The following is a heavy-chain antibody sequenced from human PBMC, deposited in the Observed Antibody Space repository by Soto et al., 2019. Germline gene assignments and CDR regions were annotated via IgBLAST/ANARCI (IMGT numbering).Heavy chain of an antibody. Sequence: ASVKVSCKDSGYTLPSYDINWVRQATGQGLEWMGWMNPNSGNTGYAQKFQGRVTMTRNTSISTAYMELSSLRSEDTAVYYCAREHYGNSAWFDPWGQGTLVTVSS. CDR2: MNPNSGNT. D-gene: IGHD3-10*01. V-gene: IGHV1-8*01. CDR1: GYTLPSYD. J-gene: IGHJ5*02. CDR3: AREHYGNSAWFDP.